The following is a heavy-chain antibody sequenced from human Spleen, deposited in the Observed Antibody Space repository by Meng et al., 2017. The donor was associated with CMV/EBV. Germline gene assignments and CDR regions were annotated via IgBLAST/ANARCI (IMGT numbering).Heavy chain of an antibody. V-gene: IGHV3-74*01. CDR2: IHSDGIST. J-gene: IGHJ4*02. CDR1: GFTFSTYW. CDR3: ARSAGSIVTLIDY. Sequence: GESLKISCAASGFTFSTYWMHWVRQAPGKGLVWVSRIHSDGISTIYADSVKGRFTISRDNAKNTLYLQMDSLRAEDTAVYYCARSAGSIVTLIDYWGQGTLVTV. D-gene: IGHD1-26*01.